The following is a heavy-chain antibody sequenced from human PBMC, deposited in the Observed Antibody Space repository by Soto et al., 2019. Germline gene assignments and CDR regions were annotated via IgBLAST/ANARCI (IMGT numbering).Heavy chain of an antibody. D-gene: IGHD3-22*01. CDR1: GRTFSSYA. CDR3: ASIDSSGLFAFDI. Sequence: VASVKVSCKASGRTFSSYAISWVRQAPGQGHEWMGGIIPIFGTANYAQKFQGRVTITADESTSTAYMELSSLRSEDTAVYYCASIDSSGLFAFDIWGQGTMVTVSS. CDR2: IIPIFGTA. V-gene: IGHV1-69*13. J-gene: IGHJ3*02.